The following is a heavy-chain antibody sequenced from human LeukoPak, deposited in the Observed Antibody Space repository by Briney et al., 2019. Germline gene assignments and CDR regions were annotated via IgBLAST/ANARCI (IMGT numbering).Heavy chain of an antibody. CDR3: ARDFQWLVPAEYFQH. J-gene: IGHJ1*01. CDR2: LNPNSGAT. Sequence: ASVKVSCKVSGYTFTGYYIHWVRQAPGQGLEWMGWLNPNSGATNVAQKFQGRVTMTRDTSINTAYMEMSSLRSDDTAVYYCARDFQWLVPAEYFQHWGQGTVVTVSS. V-gene: IGHV1-2*02. CDR1: GYTFTGYY. D-gene: IGHD6-19*01.